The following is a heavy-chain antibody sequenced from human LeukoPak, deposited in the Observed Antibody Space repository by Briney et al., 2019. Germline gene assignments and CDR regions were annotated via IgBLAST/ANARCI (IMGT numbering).Heavy chain of an antibody. D-gene: IGHD4-11*01. Sequence: PGGSLRLPCAASGFTFSTYGMNWLRQAPGKGLEWVSYISGGSSNTFYADSVKGRFTISRGNAKNSLYLQMNSLRAEDTAVYYCARDDTVTAHFDYWGQGTLVTVSS. CDR3: ARDDTVTAHFDY. CDR1: GFTFSTYG. V-gene: IGHV3-48*01. CDR2: ISGGSSNT. J-gene: IGHJ4*02.